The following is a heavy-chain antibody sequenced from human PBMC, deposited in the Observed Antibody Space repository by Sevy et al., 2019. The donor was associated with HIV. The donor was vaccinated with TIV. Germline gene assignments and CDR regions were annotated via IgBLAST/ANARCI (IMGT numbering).Heavy chain of an antibody. J-gene: IGHJ6*02. CDR3: ARRPDFGVVIPTGVMDV. CDR1: GFTFSSYA. CDR2: ISGSGTTT. V-gene: IGHV3-23*01. Sequence: GGSLRLSCAASGFTFSSYAMSWVRQAPGKGLQWVSVISGSGTTTYYADSVKGRLPISGDNSKNTMYLQMNSLRAEDTAVYYCARRPDFGVVIPTGVMDVWGQGTTVTVSS. D-gene: IGHD3-3*01.